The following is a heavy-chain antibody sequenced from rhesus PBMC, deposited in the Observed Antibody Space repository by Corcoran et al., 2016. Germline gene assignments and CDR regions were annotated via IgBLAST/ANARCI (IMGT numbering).Heavy chain of an antibody. Sequence: QVQLQESGPGLVKPSETLSLTCAVSGGSIRDDYYWSWIRQPPGKGLEWIGYSYGSGGGTNYKPSLKNRVTISIDTAKNQFALKLSSVTAADTAVYYCARGRQLVPYYFDYWGQGVLVTVSS. V-gene: IGHV4-106*01. D-gene: IGHD6-25*01. CDR3: ARGRQLVPYYFDY. J-gene: IGHJ4*01. CDR1: GGSIRDDYY. CDR2: SYGSGGGT.